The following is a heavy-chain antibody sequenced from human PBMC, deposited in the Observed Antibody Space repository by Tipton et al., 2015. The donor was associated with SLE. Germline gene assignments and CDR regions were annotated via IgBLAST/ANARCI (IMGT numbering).Heavy chain of an antibody. CDR3: ARGVAERLGLDF. D-gene: IGHD6-19*01. J-gene: IGHJ4*02. V-gene: IGHV4-59*01. Sequence: GLVKPSETLSLPCTVSGGSLGPYYWHWIRQSPGKALEWIGYIYFDGNSNGRGNYNPSLKSRVTMSVDPSKMQFSLNLNSVTAADTALYFCARGVAERLGLDFWGQGSLVTVSS. CDR1: GGSLGPYY. CDR2: IYFDGNSNGRG.